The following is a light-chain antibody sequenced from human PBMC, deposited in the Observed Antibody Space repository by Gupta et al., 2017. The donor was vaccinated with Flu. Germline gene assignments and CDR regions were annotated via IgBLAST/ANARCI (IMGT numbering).Light chain of an antibody. Sequence: DIVMTQSPLSLPVTPGEPASISCRSSQSLLHSNGYNYLDWYLQKPGQSPQPLIYLGSNRASGVPDRFSGSGSGTDFTLKISRVEAEDVGVYYCMQALQTPDTFGQRTKLEIK. CDR3: MQALQTPDT. CDR2: LGS. CDR1: QSLLHSNGYNY. V-gene: IGKV2-28*01. J-gene: IGKJ2*01.